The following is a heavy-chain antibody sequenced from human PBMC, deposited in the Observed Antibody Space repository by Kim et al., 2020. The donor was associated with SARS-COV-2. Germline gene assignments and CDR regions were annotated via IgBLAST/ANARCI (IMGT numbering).Heavy chain of an antibody. Sequence: GGSLRLSCAASGFTFSSYGMHWVRQAPGKGLEWVAVIWYDGSNKYYADSVKGRFTISRDNSKNTLYLQMNSLRAEDTAVYYCARPYCSSTSCYNWFDPWGQGTLVTVSS. CDR1: GFTFSSYG. CDR2: IWYDGSNK. D-gene: IGHD2-2*01. CDR3: ARPYCSSTSCYNWFDP. J-gene: IGHJ5*02. V-gene: IGHV3-33*01.